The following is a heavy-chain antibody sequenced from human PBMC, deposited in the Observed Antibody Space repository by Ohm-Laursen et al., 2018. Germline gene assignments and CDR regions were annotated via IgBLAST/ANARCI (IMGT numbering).Heavy chain of an antibody. Sequence: SLRLSCAASGFTFSNYAMSWVRQAPGKGLEWVSSISSSSGSIYYADSMKGRFTISRDNAKNSLHLQMNSLRAEDTAVYYCAREGPRAISYYGSGSSDYYYYGLDVWGQGTTVTVSS. D-gene: IGHD3-10*01. CDR2: ISSSSGSI. CDR1: GFTFSNYA. CDR3: AREGPRAISYYGSGSSDYYYYGLDV. V-gene: IGHV3-21*01. J-gene: IGHJ6*02.